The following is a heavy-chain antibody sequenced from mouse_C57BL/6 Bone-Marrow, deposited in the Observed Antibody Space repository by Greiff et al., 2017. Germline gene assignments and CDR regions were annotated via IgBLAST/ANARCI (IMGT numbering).Heavy chain of an antibody. J-gene: IGHJ3*01. CDR3: ARSGYGSSYGFAY. CDR2: ISDGGSYT. V-gene: IGHV5-4*03. Sequence: DVKLQESGGGLVKPGGSLKLSCAASGFTFSSYAMSWVRQTPEKRLEWVATISDGGSYTYYPDNVKGRFTISRDNAKNNLYLQMSHLKSEDTAMYYCARSGYGSSYGFAYWGQGTLVTVSA. D-gene: IGHD1-1*01. CDR1: GFTFSSYA.